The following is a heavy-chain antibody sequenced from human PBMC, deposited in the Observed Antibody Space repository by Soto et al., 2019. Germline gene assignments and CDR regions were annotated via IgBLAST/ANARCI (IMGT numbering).Heavy chain of an antibody. V-gene: IGHV1-69*13. Sequence: SVKVSCKASGRTFSSYAISWVRQAPGQGLEWMGGIIPIFGTANYAQKFQGRVTITADESTSTAYMELRSLRSEDTAVYYCARERWERRLEPDYYYGMDVWGQGTTVTVSS. CDR1: GRTFSSYA. CDR2: IIPIFGTA. J-gene: IGHJ6*02. CDR3: ARERWERRLEPDYYYGMDV. D-gene: IGHD1-1*01.